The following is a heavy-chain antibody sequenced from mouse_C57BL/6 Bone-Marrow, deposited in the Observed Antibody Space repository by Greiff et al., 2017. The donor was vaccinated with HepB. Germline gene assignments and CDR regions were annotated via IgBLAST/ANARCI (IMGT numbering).Heavy chain of an antibody. Sequence: EVQLQQSGPELVKPGASVKISCKASGYTFTDYYMNWVKQSHGKSLEWIGDINPNNGGTSYNQKFKGKATLTVDKSYSTAYMELRSLTSEDSAVYYCAIYDYDGGSYWYFDVWGTGTTVTVSS. V-gene: IGHV1-26*01. CDR1: GYTFTDYY. J-gene: IGHJ1*03. CDR2: INPNNGGT. D-gene: IGHD2-4*01. CDR3: AIYDYDGGSYWYFDV.